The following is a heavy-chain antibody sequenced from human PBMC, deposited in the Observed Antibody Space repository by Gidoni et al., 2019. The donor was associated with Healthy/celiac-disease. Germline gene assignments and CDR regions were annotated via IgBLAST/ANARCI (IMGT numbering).Heavy chain of an antibody. D-gene: IGHD3-10*01. CDR2: IYYSGST. CDR1: GGSISSSSYY. CDR3: ARQGFSGDY. V-gene: IGHV4-39*01. Sequence: QLQLQESGPGLVTPSETLSLTCTVPGGSISSSSYYWGWIRQPPGKGLEWIGSIYYSGSTYYNPSLKSRVTISVDTSKNQFSLKLSSVTAADTAVYYCARQGFSGDYWGQGTLVTVSS. J-gene: IGHJ4*02.